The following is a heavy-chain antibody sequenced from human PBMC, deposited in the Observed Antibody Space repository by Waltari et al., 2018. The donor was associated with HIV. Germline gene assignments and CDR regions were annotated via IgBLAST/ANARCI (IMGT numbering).Heavy chain of an antibody. CDR2: ISGSVGTT. V-gene: IGHV3-23*04. CDR3: AKAVMETAVSSPVDC. Sequence: EVQLVESGGGLVQPGGSLRLSCTASGFTFNNFAMSWVRQAPGKGREGVSVISGSVGTTYYADSVKGRFTVSRDNFKNTVYLQMNSLRAGDTAIYYCAKAVMETAVSSPVDCWGQGALVTVSS. CDR1: GFTFNNFA. J-gene: IGHJ4*02. D-gene: IGHD5-18*01.